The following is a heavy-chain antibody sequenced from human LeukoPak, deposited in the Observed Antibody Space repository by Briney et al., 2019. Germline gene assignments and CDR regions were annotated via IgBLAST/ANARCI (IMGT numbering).Heavy chain of an antibody. J-gene: IGHJ4*02. Sequence: GGSLKLSCAASGFTFSGSAMHWVRQASGKGLEWVGRIRSKANSYATAYAASVKGRFPISRDDSKNTAYLQMNSLKTEDTAVYYCTRRGSGSYLVDYWGQGTLVTVSS. D-gene: IGHD1-26*01. CDR2: IRSKANSYAT. CDR1: GFTFSGSA. V-gene: IGHV3-73*01. CDR3: TRRGSGSYLVDY.